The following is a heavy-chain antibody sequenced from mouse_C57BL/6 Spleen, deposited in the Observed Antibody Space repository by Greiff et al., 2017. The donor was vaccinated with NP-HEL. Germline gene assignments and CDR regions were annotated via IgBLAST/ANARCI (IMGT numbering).Heavy chain of an antibody. CDR1: GYAFSSSW. CDR3: ARLIYYDYDGGGYFDY. D-gene: IGHD2-4*01. V-gene: IGHV1-82*01. Sequence: VMLVESGPELVKPGASVKISCKASGYAFSSSWMNWVKQRPGKGLEWIGRIYPGDGDTNYNGKFKGKATLTADKSSSTAYMQLSSLTSEDSAVYFCARLIYYDYDGGGYFDYWGQGTTLTVSS. CDR2: IYPGDGDT. J-gene: IGHJ2*01.